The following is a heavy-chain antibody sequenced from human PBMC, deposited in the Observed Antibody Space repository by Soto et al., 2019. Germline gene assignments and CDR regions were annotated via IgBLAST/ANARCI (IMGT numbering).Heavy chain of an antibody. J-gene: IGHJ4*02. D-gene: IGHD3-10*01. CDR1: GFTFSSYW. CDR3: VKAAARGDY. Sequence: PGGSLRLSCAASGFTFSSYWMHWVRQVPGKGLVWVSRINTDGRSTTYADSVKGRFTISRDNAKNTLYLQMNSLRAEDTAVYYCVKAAARGDYWGQGTLVTVSS. CDR2: INTDGRST. V-gene: IGHV3-74*03.